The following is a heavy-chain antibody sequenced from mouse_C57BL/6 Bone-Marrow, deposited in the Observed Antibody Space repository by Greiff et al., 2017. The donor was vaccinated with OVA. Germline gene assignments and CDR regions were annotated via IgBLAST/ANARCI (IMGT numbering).Heavy chain of an antibody. D-gene: IGHD2-3*01. Sequence: VQLQQSGAELVRPGASVKLSCTASGFNIKDDYMHWVKQRPEQGLEWIGWIDPENGDTEYASKFQGKATITADTSSNTAYLQLSSLTSEDTAVYYCTGDGYYWYFDVWGTGTTVTVSS. CDR1: GFNIKDDY. CDR2: IDPENGDT. J-gene: IGHJ1*03. V-gene: IGHV14-4*01. CDR3: TGDGYYWYFDV.